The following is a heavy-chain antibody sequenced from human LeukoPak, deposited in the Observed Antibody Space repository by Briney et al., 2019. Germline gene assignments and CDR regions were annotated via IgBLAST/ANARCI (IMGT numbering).Heavy chain of an antibody. CDR2: ISYDGSNK. V-gene: IGHV3-30-3*01. CDR3: AKEPAPHDVFDT. J-gene: IGHJ3*02. CDR1: EVSFRRYP. Sequence: PGRSLRLSCAASEVSFRRYPMHWVRQAPGKGLEWVAVISYDGSNKYYADSVKGRFTISRDNSKNTLYLQMNSLRAEDTAVYYCAKEPAPHDVFDTWGKGKRVTV.